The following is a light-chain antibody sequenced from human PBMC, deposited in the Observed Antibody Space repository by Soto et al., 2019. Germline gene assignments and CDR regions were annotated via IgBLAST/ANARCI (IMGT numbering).Light chain of an antibody. V-gene: IGLV2-11*01. J-gene: IGLJ3*02. CDR2: DVS. CDR3: CSYAGSYSWV. Sequence: QSVLTQPRSVSGYPGQSVTISCTGTSSDVGAYNYVSWYQHHPGKAPKVMIYDVSERPSGVPDRFSGSKSDNKASLTISGLQAEDEADYYCCSYAGSYSWVFGGGTKVTVL. CDR1: SSDVGAYNY.